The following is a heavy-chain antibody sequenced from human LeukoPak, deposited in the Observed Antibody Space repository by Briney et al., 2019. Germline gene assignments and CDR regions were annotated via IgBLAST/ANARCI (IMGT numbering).Heavy chain of an antibody. J-gene: IGHJ5*02. CDR1: GGSFSGYY. Sequence: SETLSLTCAVYGGSFSGYYWSWIRQPPGKGLEWIGEINHSGSTNYNPSLKSRVTISVDTSKNQFSLKLSSVTAADTAVYYCARRSGWWFDPWGQGTLVTVSS. CDR3: ARRSGWWFDP. V-gene: IGHV4-34*01. CDR2: INHSGST. D-gene: IGHD2-15*01.